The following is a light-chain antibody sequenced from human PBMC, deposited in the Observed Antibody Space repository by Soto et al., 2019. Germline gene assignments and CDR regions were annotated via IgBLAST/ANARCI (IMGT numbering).Light chain of an antibody. CDR3: QQYGSSPPYT. CDR1: HSVSSSY. V-gene: IGKV3-20*01. Sequence: EIVLTQSPGTLSLSPGERATLSCRASHSVSSSYLAWYQQKPRQAPRLLIYGASSRATGIPDRFSGSGSGTDFTLTISSLEPEDFAVYYCQQYGSSPPYTFGQGTKLEIK. CDR2: GAS. J-gene: IGKJ2*01.